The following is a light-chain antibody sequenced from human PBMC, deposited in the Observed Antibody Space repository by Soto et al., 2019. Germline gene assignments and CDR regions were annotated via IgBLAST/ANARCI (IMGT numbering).Light chain of an antibody. V-gene: IGKV3-20*01. CDR3: QQYGSSPMYT. J-gene: IGKJ2*01. Sequence: EIVLTQSPGTLSLSPGERATLSCRASQIVSTTYLAWYQQKPGQAPRLLIYGSSSRAPGIPDRFSGSGSGTDFTLTISRREPEDFAVYYCQQYGSSPMYTFGQGTKLEIK. CDR1: QIVSTTY. CDR2: GSS.